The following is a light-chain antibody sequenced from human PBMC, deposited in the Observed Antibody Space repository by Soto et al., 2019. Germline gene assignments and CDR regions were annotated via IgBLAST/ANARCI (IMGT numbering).Light chain of an antibody. CDR1: QSVSTNF. J-gene: IGKJ1*01. V-gene: IGKV3-20*01. CDR2: GAS. Sequence: EIVLTQSPGTLSLSPGEGATLSCRASQSVSTNFFAWYQQKPGQAPRLLISGASTRATGIPDRFSGSGSGTDFTLTISRLETEAFAVYYCQQYGRTSWTFGQGTKVEIK. CDR3: QQYGRTSWT.